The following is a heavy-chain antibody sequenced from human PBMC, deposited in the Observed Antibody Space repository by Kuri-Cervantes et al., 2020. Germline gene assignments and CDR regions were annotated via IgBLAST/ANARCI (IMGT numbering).Heavy chain of an antibody. V-gene: IGHV4-59*01. D-gene: IGHD6-19*01. CDR2: IYYSGST. CDR3: ARVGRYSSGWYGGFDY. CDR1: GGSISSYY. J-gene: IGHJ4*02. Sequence: SETLSLTCTVSGGSISSYYWSWIRQPPGKGLEWIGYIYYSGSTNYNPSLKSRVTISVDTSKNQFSLKLSSVTAADTAVYYCARVGRYSSGWYGGFDYWGQGTLVTVSS.